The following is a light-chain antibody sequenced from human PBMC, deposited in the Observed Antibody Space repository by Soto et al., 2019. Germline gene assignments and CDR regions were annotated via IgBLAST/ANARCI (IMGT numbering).Light chain of an antibody. Sequence: ELVLTQSPATLSLSPGERATLSCRASQSVNSYLAWYQQKPGQAPRLLIHDASNRATGIPARFSGSGSGTDFTLTISSLEPEDFAVYYCQQRSRWPPVWTFGQGTKVDIK. CDR2: DAS. J-gene: IGKJ1*01. V-gene: IGKV3-11*01. CDR1: QSVNSY. CDR3: QQRSRWPPVWT.